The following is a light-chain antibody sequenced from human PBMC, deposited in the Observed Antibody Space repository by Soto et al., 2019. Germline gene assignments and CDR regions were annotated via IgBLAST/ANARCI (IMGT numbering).Light chain of an antibody. Sequence: EIVMTQSPATLSVSPGERATLSCRASQSVSSSYLAWYQQKPGQAPRLLIYGASSRATGIPARFSGSGSGTDFTLTISSLQSEDFAVYYCQQYNNWPWTFGQGTKVDIK. CDR3: QQYNNWPWT. CDR2: GAS. V-gene: IGKV3D-15*01. CDR1: QSVSSSY. J-gene: IGKJ1*01.